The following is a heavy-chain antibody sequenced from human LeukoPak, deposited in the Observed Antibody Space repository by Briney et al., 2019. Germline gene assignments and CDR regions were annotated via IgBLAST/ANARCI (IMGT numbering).Heavy chain of an antibody. J-gene: IGHJ4*02. CDR1: GGSISSSNW. CDR2: IYHSGST. Sequence: SGTLSLTCAVSGGSISSSNWWSWVRQPPGKGLEWIGEIYHSGSTNYNPSLKSRVTISVDKSKNQFSLKLSSVTAAGTAVYYCAMLNYYGSGSYDYWGQGTLVTVSS. V-gene: IGHV4-4*02. CDR3: AMLNYYGSGSYDY. D-gene: IGHD3-10*01.